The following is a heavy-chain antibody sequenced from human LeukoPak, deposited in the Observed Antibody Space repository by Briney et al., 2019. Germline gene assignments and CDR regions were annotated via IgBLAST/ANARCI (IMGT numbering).Heavy chain of an antibody. V-gene: IGHV3-23*01. J-gene: IGHJ5*02. CDR2: ISGSGGST. CDR3: AKHTGYCSSTSCQGNWFDP. CDR1: GFTLSSYA. Sequence: PGGSLRLSCAASGFTLSSYAMSWVRQAPGKGLEWISAISGSGGSTYYADSVKGRFTISRDNSKNTLYLQMNSLRAEDTAVYYCAKHTGYCSSTSCQGNWFDPWGQGTLVTVSS. D-gene: IGHD2-2*01.